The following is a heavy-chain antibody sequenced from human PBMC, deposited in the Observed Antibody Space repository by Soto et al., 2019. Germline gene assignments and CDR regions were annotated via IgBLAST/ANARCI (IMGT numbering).Heavy chain of an antibody. CDR2: ISYDGSNK. CDR1: GFTFSSYG. J-gene: IGHJ4*02. CDR3: AKDITSTVTTTFDY. Sequence: GGSLRLSCAASGFTFSSYGMHWVRQAPGKGLEWVAVISYDGSNKYYADSVKGRFTISRDNSKNTLYLQMNSLRAEDTAVYYCAKDITSTVTTTFDYWGQGTLVTVSS. V-gene: IGHV3-30*18. D-gene: IGHD4-17*01.